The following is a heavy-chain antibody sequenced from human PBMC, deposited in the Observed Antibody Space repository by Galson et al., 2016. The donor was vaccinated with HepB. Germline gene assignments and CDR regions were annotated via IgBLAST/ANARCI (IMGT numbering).Heavy chain of an antibody. CDR1: GFTFDDFA. J-gene: IGHJ4*02. D-gene: IGHD4-17*01. V-gene: IGHV3-9*01. CDR3: AKDCGSVTSPFDH. Sequence: SLRLSCAASGFTFDDFAMRWVRQAPGKGLEWVSGISWNSGNICYADSVKGRFTISRDNSKNTLYLQMNSLRAEDTAFYYCAKDCGSVTSPFDHWGQGTLVTVSS. CDR2: ISWNSGNI.